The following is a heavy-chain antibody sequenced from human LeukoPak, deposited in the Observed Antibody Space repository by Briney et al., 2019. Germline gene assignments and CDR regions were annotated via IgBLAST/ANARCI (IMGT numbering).Heavy chain of an antibody. V-gene: IGHV3-11*01. CDR2: IRSSASVL. J-gene: IGHJ3*02. D-gene: IGHD1-26*01. CDR1: GFTFSDYF. CDR3: ARVRTAFSELWAFDI. Sequence: GGSLRLSCAASGFTFSDYFMTWIRQAPGKGLEWVSYIRSSASVLYYADSVKGRFTISRDNAKNSLYLQMNSLRVENTAVYYCARVRTAFSELWAFDIWGRGTMVTVSS.